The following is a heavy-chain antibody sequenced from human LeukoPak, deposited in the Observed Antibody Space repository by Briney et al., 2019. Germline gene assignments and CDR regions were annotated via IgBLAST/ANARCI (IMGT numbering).Heavy chain of an antibody. D-gene: IGHD3-9*01. Sequence: ASVKVSCKASGYTFTSYGISWARQAPGQGLEWMGWISAYNGNTNYAQKLQGRVTMTTDTSTSTAYMELRSLRSDDTAVYYCARDLGYYDILTGYLWYWGQGTLVTVSS. CDR1: GYTFTSYG. J-gene: IGHJ4*02. CDR3: ARDLGYYDILTGYLWY. CDR2: ISAYNGNT. V-gene: IGHV1-18*01.